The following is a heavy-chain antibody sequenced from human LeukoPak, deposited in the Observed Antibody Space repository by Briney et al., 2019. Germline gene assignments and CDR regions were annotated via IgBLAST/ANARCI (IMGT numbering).Heavy chain of an antibody. CDR1: GGSISSYY. CDR3: ARGVGPITIFGVVIRSYYYYYMDV. CDR2: IYTSGST. Sequence: SETLSLTCTVSGGSISSYYWSWIRQPAGKGLEWIGRIYTSGSTNYNPSLKSRVTMSVDTSKNQFSLKLSSVTAADTAVYYCARGVGPITIFGVVIRSYYYYYMDVWGKGTTVTVSS. J-gene: IGHJ6*03. D-gene: IGHD3-3*01. V-gene: IGHV4-4*07.